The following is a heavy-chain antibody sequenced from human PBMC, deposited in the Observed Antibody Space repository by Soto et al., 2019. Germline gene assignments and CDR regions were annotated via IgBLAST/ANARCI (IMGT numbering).Heavy chain of an antibody. CDR2: ISHDGTFK. CDR1: GFSFSSFG. Sequence: GGSLRLPCEASGFSFSSFGLHWLRECAGKGLEWVAVISHDGTFKDYADSVKGRFTISRDNSESTLFLQMNSLGPNDTAVYYCAKDYGPKAPYPYSNTHTDFWGQGTRVTVSS. CDR3: AKDYGPKAPYPYSNTHTDF. V-gene: IGHV3-30*18. J-gene: IGHJ4*02. D-gene: IGHD6-13*01.